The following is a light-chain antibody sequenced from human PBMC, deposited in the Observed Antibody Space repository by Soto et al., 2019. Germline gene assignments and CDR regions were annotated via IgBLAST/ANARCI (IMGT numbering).Light chain of an antibody. CDR2: DVG. Sequence: QSVLTQPASVSGSPGLSITISCTGTSSDVGGYNSVSWYQQHPGKAPKLVIYDVGNRPSGVSDRFSGSKSGNTASLTISGLQAEDEAEYYCSSYTSSSTYVFGAGTKVTVL. V-gene: IGLV2-14*01. CDR3: SSYTSSSTYV. J-gene: IGLJ1*01. CDR1: SSDVGGYNS.